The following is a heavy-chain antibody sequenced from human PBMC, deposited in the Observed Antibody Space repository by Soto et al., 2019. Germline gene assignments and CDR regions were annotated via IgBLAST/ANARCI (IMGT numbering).Heavy chain of an antibody. CDR2: IIPIFGTA. V-gene: IGHV1-69*01. J-gene: IGHJ4*02. D-gene: IGHD6-13*01. CDR1: GGTFSSYA. Sequence: QVQLVQSGAEVKKPGSSVKVSCKASGGTFSSYAISWVRQAPGQGLEWMGGIIPIFGTANYAQKFQGRVTITAEDSRSAADTERRSRRSEDTAVYYCARSPGDKQQGGYWGQGTLVTVSS. CDR3: ARSPGDKQQGGY.